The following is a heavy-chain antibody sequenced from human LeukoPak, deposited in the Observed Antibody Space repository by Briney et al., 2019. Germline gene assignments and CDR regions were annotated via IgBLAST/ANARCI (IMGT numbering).Heavy chain of an antibody. CDR3: ARGSDYSVDY. D-gene: IGHD4-11*01. J-gene: IGHJ4*02. Sequence: PSETLSLTCTASGYSISSGYYWGWIRQPPGKGLEWIGSIYHSGSTYYNPSLKSRVTISVETSKNQFSLKLNSVTAADTAVYYCARGSDYSVDYWGQGTQVTVSS. CDR1: GYSISSGYY. CDR2: IYHSGST. V-gene: IGHV4-38-2*02.